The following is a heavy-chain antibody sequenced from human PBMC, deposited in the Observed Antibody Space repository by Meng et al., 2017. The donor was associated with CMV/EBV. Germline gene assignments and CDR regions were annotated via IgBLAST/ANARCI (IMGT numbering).Heavy chain of an antibody. Sequence: GESLKISCAASGFTFDDYGMSWVRQAPGKGLEWVANIKQDGSEKYYVDSVKGRFTISRDNAKNSLYLQMNSLRAEDTAVYYCARGYCSGGSCYSWDYYYGMDVWGQGTTVTVSS. V-gene: IGHV3-7*01. CDR2: IKQDGSEK. D-gene: IGHD2-15*01. CDR3: ARGYCSGGSCYSWDYYYGMDV. J-gene: IGHJ6*02. CDR1: GFTFDDYG.